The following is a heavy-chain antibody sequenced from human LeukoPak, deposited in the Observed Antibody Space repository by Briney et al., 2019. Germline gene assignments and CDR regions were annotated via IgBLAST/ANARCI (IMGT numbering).Heavy chain of an antibody. CDR3: AKNGQSGFSFDP. V-gene: IGHV4-34*08. CDR1: GFTVSGNY. Sequence: PGGSLRLSCAASGFTVSGNYMSWIRQSPGKGLEWIGEGNHNGGTKYNPSLKSRVSISADSSKNQFSLKLSFVTAADSAVYHCAKNGQSGFSFDPWGQGTLVTV. D-gene: IGHD1-26*01. J-gene: IGHJ5*02. CDR2: GNHNGGT.